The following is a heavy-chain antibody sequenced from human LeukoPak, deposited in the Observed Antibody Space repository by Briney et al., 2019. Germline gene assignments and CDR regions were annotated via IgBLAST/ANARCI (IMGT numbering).Heavy chain of an antibody. D-gene: IGHD4-17*01. J-gene: IGHJ4*02. Sequence: SEALSLTCTVSGGSFSSGAYYWSWIRQHPGKGLEWIGYISYSGNTYYNPSLRSRASISADTPKSQFSLKLSSTTAADTAVYCCARATVATPSEFDYWGQGTLVTVSS. CDR1: GGSFSSGAYY. V-gene: IGHV4-31*03. CDR3: ARATVATPSEFDY. CDR2: ISYSGNT.